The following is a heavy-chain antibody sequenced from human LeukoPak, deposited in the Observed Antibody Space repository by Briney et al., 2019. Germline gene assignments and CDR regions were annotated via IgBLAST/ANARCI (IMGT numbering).Heavy chain of an antibody. CDR2: INSDGSTT. CDR3: ARAPYFDFWSGYPPDY. V-gene: IGHV3-74*01. CDR1: GFTFRSYW. D-gene: IGHD3-3*01. J-gene: IGHJ4*02. Sequence: GGSLRLSCAASGFTFRSYWMHWVRQAPGKGLVWVSRINSDGSTTNYADSVKGRFTISRDNAKNTLYLQMNGLRAEDTAVYYCARAPYFDFWSGYPPDYWGQGTLVTVSS.